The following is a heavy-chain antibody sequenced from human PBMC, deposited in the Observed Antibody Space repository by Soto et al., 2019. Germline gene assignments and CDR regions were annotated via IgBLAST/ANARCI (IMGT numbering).Heavy chain of an antibody. CDR3: TTRNPYYGDYAAPYYYYYYGMDV. V-gene: IGHV3-15*07. CDR2: IKSKTDGGTT. Sequence: EVQLVESGGGLVKPGGSLRLSCAASGFTFSNAWMNWVRQAPGKGLEWVGRIKSKTDGGTTDYAAPVKGRFTISRDDSKNTLYLQMNSLKTEDTAVYYCTTRNPYYGDYAAPYYYYYYGMDVWGQGTTVTVSS. D-gene: IGHD4-17*01. J-gene: IGHJ6*02. CDR1: GFTFSNAW.